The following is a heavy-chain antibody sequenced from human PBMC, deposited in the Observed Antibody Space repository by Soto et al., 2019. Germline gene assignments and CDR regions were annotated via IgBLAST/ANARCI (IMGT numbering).Heavy chain of an antibody. D-gene: IGHD6-13*01. Sequence: QVQLVQSGAEVKKPGASVQVSCKASGYTFTNYYLHWVRQAPGQGLEWMGVINPSGGSTIYAQDFQDRVTMTRDTSTSTVYLDLSGLTSADTAVYYCARRVSKTAAIDYWGQGTLVTVSS. J-gene: IGHJ4*02. CDR2: INPSGGST. CDR3: ARRVSKTAAIDY. V-gene: IGHV1-46*01. CDR1: GYTFTNYY.